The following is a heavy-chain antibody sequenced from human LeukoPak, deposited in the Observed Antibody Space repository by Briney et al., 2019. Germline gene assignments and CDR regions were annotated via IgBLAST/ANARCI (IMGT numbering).Heavy chain of an antibody. D-gene: IGHD1-26*01. CDR1: GFTFSSYV. CDR2: ISGSGDST. Sequence: GGSLRLSCAASGFTFSSYVMSWVRQAPGQGLEWVSDISGSGDSTYYADSVRGRFTISRDNSKNTLYLQMNSLRAEDTAVYYCARLVGDRTIYDYWGQGTLVTVSS. V-gene: IGHV3-23*01. CDR3: ARLVGDRTIYDY. J-gene: IGHJ4*02.